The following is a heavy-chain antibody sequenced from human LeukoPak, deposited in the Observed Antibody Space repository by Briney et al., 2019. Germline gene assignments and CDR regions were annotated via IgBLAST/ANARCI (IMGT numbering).Heavy chain of an antibody. CDR1: GFTFSNYN. V-gene: IGHV3-21*04. CDR3: ARGGGLDV. J-gene: IGHJ6*02. Sequence: GGSLRLSCAASGFTFSNYNFYWVRQAPGKGLEWVSSISSTSSYIYYADSMKGRFTISRDNAKNSLYLQMSNLRAEDTAVYFCARGGGLDVWGQGATVTVSS. D-gene: IGHD3-16*01. CDR2: ISSTSSYI.